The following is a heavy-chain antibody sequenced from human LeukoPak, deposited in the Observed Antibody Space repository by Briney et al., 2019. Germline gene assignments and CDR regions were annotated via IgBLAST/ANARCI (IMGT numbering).Heavy chain of an antibody. Sequence: GGSLRLSCAASGFTFSNAWMNWVRQAPGKGLEWVGRIKSKTDGGTTDYAAPVKGRFTISRDDSKNTLYLQMNSLKTEDTAVYYCTTVHYYDSSGYYSSHFQHWGQGTLVTVSS. V-gene: IGHV3-15*07. J-gene: IGHJ1*01. D-gene: IGHD3-22*01. CDR2: IKSKTDGGTT. CDR3: TTVHYYDSSGYYSSHFQH. CDR1: GFTFSNAW.